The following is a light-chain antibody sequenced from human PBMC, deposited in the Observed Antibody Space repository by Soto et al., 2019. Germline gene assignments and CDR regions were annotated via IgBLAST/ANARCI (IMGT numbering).Light chain of an antibody. V-gene: IGKV1-5*01. CDR1: EFISDW. CDR2: DAS. CDR3: QHYNSYSRA. Sequence: DLPMTQSPSTLSASVGYRVTMTCRASEFISDWLAWYQQKPGQAPKLLIYDASTLESGVPGRFSGSGVGTHFTLTISGLQPEDFATYHCQHYNSYSRAFGQGTKVDIK. J-gene: IGKJ1*01.